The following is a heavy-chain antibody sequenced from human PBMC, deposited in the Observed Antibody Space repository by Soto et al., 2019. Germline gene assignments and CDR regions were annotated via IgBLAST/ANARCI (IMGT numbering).Heavy chain of an antibody. CDR3: ARTSYESSGTAADP. CDR2: TYYSGST. Sequence: QVQLQESGPGLVKPSQTLSLTCTVSGGSISSGNSYWSWIRQHQGQGLEWIGYTYYSGSTYYNPSLKSRVTISVDTSKNQCPRKLSSVTAADTAVYYCARTSYESSGTAADPWGQGTLVTVSS. D-gene: IGHD3-22*01. V-gene: IGHV4-31*03. J-gene: IGHJ5*02. CDR1: GGSISSGNSY.